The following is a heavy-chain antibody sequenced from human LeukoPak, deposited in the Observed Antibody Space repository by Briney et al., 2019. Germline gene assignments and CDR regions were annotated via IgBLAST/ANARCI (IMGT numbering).Heavy chain of an antibody. J-gene: IGHJ4*02. CDR1: GYTFTGYY. V-gene: IGHV1-2*02. CDR3: ARDPLTYYYDSSGYGEGLFDY. Sequence: ASVKVSCKASGYTFTGYYVHWVRQAPGQGLEWMGWINPNSGGTNYAQKFQGRVTMTRDTSISTAYMELSRLRSDDTAVYYCARDPLTYYYDSSGYGEGLFDYWGQGTLVTVSS. CDR2: INPNSGGT. D-gene: IGHD3-22*01.